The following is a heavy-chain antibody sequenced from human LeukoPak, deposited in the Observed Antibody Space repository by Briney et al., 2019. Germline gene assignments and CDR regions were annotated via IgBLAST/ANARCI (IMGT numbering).Heavy chain of an antibody. CDR3: ARHRSDTGGKKGVNWFDP. J-gene: IGHJ5*02. D-gene: IGHD4-23*01. CDR1: GGSIRNYY. V-gene: IGHV4-59*01. Sequence: SETLSLTCSVSGGSIRNYYWSWIRQPPGKGLEWLGNIYFGGTTDYNSSLKSRLTISVDTFKNQLSLNLQSVTAADTATYYCARHRSDTGGKKGVNWFDPWGQGTLVTVSS. CDR2: IYFGGTT.